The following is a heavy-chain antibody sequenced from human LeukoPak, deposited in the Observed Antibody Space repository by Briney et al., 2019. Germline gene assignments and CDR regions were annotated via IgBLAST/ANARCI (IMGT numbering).Heavy chain of an antibody. V-gene: IGHV4-34*01. D-gene: IGHD1-26*01. CDR3: ARGEVGANYYFDY. CDR2: INHSGST. CDR1: GLTFTNAW. Sequence: PGGSLRLSCAASGLTFTNAWMTWIRQPPGKGLEWIGEINHSGSTNYNPSLKSRVTISVDTSKNQFSLKLSSVTAADTAVYYCARGEVGANYYFDYWGQGTLVTVSS. J-gene: IGHJ4*02.